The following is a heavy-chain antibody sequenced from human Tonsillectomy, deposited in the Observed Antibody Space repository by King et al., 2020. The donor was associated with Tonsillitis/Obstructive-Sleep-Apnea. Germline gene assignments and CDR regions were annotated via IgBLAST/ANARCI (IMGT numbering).Heavy chain of an antibody. CDR1: GYTFTNYD. V-gene: IGHV1-18*01. D-gene: IGHD3-22*01. Sequence: QLVQSGAEVKKPGASVKVSCKASGYTFTNYDITWVRQAPGQGLEWMGWSRPYNGDTNYAQKLQGRVTMTSDTSTSTAYMELRSLRSDDTAVYYCAMNYYYRSGYYHGYFQHWGQGTLVTVSS. J-gene: IGHJ1*01. CDR2: SRPYNGDT. CDR3: AMNYYYRSGYYHGYFQH.